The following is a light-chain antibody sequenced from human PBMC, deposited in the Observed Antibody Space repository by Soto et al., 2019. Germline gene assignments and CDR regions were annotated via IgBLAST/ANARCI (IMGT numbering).Light chain of an antibody. J-gene: IGLJ1*01. Sequence: QSVLTQPPSVSGAPGQRVTISCTGSSSNIGAGYDVHWYQQLPGTAPKLLIYHNSNRPSGVPDRFSGSKSGTSASLAITGLQAEDEADYYCQSYDSSPSGSRVFGTGTKVTDL. CDR2: HNS. CDR3: QSYDSSPSGSRV. V-gene: IGLV1-40*01. CDR1: SSNIGAGYD.